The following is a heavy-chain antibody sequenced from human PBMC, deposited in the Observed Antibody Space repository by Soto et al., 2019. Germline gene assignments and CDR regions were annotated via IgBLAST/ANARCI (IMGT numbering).Heavy chain of an antibody. J-gene: IGHJ4*02. CDR1: GFTFSDYH. V-gene: IGHV3-11*01. CDR2: INPSGAPL. Sequence: QVQLVESGGGLVEPGGSLRLSCAASGFTFSDYHMTWIRRAPGKGLEWVAYINPSGAPLYYADSVKGRFTISRDNAKNSLYLQMNSLRGDDTAVYYCARLGQFDYWGQGTLVTVSS. CDR3: ARLGQFDY.